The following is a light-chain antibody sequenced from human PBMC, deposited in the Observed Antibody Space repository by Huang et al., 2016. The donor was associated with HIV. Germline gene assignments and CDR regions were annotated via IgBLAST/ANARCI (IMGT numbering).Light chain of an antibody. V-gene: IGKV4-1*01. CDR2: WSS. J-gene: IGKJ1*01. Sequence: DIVMAPSPGPLAVSLGERATLTFRSSQSLFSTSTNKDYFAWFQQKPGQPPKWLLFWSSTREVGVPDRFSGSGSGTHFTLTIGSLEADDAAIYYCQQYYASPQTFGHGTRV. CDR1: QSLFSTSTNKDY. CDR3: QQYYASPQT.